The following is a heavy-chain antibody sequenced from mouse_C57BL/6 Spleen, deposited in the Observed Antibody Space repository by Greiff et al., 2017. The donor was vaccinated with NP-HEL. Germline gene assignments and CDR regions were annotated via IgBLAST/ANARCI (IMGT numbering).Heavy chain of an antibody. CDR1: GYSITSGYY. D-gene: IGHD2-4*01. CDR2: ISYDGSN. Sequence: EVQLQQSGPGLVKPSQSLSLTCSVTGYSITSGYYWNWIRQFPGNKLEWMGYISYDGSNNYNPSLKNRISITRDTSKNQFFLKLKSVTTEDTATYYCARGEDYDYVLAWFAYWGQGTLVTVSA. CDR3: ARGEDYDYVLAWFAY. J-gene: IGHJ3*01. V-gene: IGHV3-6*01.